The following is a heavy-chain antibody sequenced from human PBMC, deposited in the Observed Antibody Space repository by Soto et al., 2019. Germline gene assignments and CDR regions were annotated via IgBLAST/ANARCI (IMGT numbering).Heavy chain of an antibody. CDR1: GFTFSSYG. Sequence: QVQLVESGGGVVQPGRSLRLSCAASGFTFSSYGMHWVRQAPCKGLEWVAVMWYDGSNKYYADSVKGRFTISRDNSKNTLYLQMNSLRAEDTAVYYCARDRDYDILTGYYGYYYYGMDVWGQGTTVPVSS. CDR2: MWYDGSNK. D-gene: IGHD3-9*01. CDR3: ARDRDYDILTGYYGYYYYGMDV. J-gene: IGHJ6*02. V-gene: IGHV3-33*01.